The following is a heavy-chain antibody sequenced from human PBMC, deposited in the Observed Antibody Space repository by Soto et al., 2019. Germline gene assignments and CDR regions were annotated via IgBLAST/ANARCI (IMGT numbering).Heavy chain of an antibody. V-gene: IGHV4-31*03. J-gene: IGHJ5*01. D-gene: IGHD3-3*01. CDR2: IYYSGST. CDR1: GSSISSGGYY. Sequence: SETLSLTCTVSGSSISSGGYYWSWIRHHPGNGLEWIGYIYYSGSTYYNPSLKSRVTISVDTSKNQFSLKLSSVTAEDTPVYYPARAEAPTLRCLGHGSGEFDSWGPGPMITV. CDR3: ARAEAPTLRCLGHGSGEFDS.